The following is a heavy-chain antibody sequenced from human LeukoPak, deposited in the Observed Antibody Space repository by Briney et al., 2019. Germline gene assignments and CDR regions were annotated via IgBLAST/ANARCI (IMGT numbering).Heavy chain of an antibody. J-gene: IGHJ4*02. CDR2: IYTSGST. CDR3: ARGGWELLDY. V-gene: IGHV4-61*02. D-gene: IGHD2-15*01. Sequence: SQTLSLTCTVSGGSISSGSYYWSWIRQPAGKGLEWIGRIYTSGSTNYNPSLKSRVTISVDTSKNQFSLKLSSVTAADTAVYYCARGGWELLDYWGQGTLVTVSS. CDR1: GGSISSGSYY.